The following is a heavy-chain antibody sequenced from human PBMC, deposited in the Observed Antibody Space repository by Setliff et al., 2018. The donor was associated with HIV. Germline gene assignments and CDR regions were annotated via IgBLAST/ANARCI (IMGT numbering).Heavy chain of an antibody. Sequence: ASVKVSCKASGYTFTGYYMHWVRQAPGQGLEWMGWINPSGGSTSYAQKFQGRVTMTRDTSTSTVYMDLSSLRSEDTAVYYCARGPASKYYNFWSGYEGFYYYYMDVWGKGTTVTVSS. CDR1: GYTFTGYY. V-gene: IGHV1-46*01. CDR2: INPSGGST. CDR3: ARGPASKYYNFWSGYEGFYYYYMDV. D-gene: IGHD3-3*01. J-gene: IGHJ6*03.